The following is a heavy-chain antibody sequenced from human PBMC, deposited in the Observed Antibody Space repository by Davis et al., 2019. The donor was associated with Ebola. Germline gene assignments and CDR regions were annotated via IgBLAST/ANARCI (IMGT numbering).Heavy chain of an antibody. Sequence: SETLSLTCNVSGESVSSTSKFWGWIRQPPGKGLEWIVTTLYSGSTFYNPSLKSRVAMSVDTSRNQFSLKLTSVTAADTAVYYCARLAGATVIDYWGQGTLVTVSS. CDR3: ARLAGATVIDY. CDR2: TLYSGST. J-gene: IGHJ4*02. D-gene: IGHD1-26*01. CDR1: GESVSSTSKF. V-gene: IGHV4-39*01.